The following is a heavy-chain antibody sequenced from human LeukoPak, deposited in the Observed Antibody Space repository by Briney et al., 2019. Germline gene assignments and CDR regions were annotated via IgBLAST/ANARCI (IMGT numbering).Heavy chain of an antibody. CDR1: GFTFSNAW. J-gene: IGHJ4*02. CDR3: TTETYYDILTGYL. CDR2: IKSKTDGGTT. V-gene: IGHV3-15*01. D-gene: IGHD3-9*01. Sequence: GGSLRLSCAASGFTFSNAWMSWVRQAPGKGLEWVGRIKSKTDGGTTDYAAPVKGRFTISRDDSKNTLYLQMNSLKTEDTAVYYCTTETYYDILTGYLGGQGTLVTVSS.